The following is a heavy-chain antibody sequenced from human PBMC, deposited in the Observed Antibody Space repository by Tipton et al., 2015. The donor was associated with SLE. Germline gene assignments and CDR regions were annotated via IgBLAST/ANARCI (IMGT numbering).Heavy chain of an antibody. CDR3: ARDAHGYYSGWMDY. J-gene: IGHJ4*02. V-gene: IGHV4-4*07. CDR2: VYISGNT. Sequence: TLSLTCTVSGDSIVSYYWSWIRQAAGKGLEWIGRVYISGNTNYNPSVQSRVTMSVDTSKNQFSLILSSVTAADTAVYYCARDAHGYYSGWMDYWGQGTLVTVSS. D-gene: IGHD2-15*01. CDR1: GDSIVSYY.